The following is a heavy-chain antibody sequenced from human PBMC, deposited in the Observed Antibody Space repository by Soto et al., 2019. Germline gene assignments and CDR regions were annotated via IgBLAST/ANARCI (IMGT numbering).Heavy chain of an antibody. D-gene: IGHD6-6*01. J-gene: IGHJ5*02. Sequence: QVQLVQSGAEVKKPGASVKVSCKTYGYTFTSYDINWVRQATGQGLEWMGWMNPNSGNTGYAQKFQGRVTMTRNNSISTAYMEVISLRSEDTAVYYCARARYSSSQNWFDPWGQGTLVSVSS. CDR2: MNPNSGNT. CDR3: ARARYSSSQNWFDP. CDR1: GYTFTSYD. V-gene: IGHV1-8*01.